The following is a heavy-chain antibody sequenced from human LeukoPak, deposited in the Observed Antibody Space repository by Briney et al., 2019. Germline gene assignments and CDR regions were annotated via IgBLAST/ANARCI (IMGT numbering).Heavy chain of an antibody. CDR3: AKVWARYCSGGSCYHAAMAGF. J-gene: IGHJ3*01. CDR2: ISGSGGST. CDR1: GFTFSNYW. D-gene: IGHD2-15*01. Sequence: GGSLRLSCAASGFTFSNYWVSWVRQAPGKGLEWVSAISGSGGSTYYADSVKGRFTISRDNSKNTLYLQMNSLRAEDTAVYYCAKVWARYCSGGSCYHAAMAGFWGQGTMVTVSS. V-gene: IGHV3-23*01.